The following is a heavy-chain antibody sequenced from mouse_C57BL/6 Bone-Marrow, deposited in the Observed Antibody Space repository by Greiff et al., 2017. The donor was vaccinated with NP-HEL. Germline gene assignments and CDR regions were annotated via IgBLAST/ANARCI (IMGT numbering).Heavy chain of an antibody. Sequence: QVQLQQPGAELVKPGASVKMSCKASGYTFTSYWITWVKQRPGQGLEWIGDIYPGSGSTNYNEKFKSKATLTVDTSSSTAYMQLSSLTSEDSAVYYCTRSDGSLCYFDYWGQGTTLTVSS. CDR2: IYPGSGST. D-gene: IGHD1-1*01. J-gene: IGHJ2*01. V-gene: IGHV1-55*01. CDR1: GYTFTSYW. CDR3: TRSDGSLCYFDY.